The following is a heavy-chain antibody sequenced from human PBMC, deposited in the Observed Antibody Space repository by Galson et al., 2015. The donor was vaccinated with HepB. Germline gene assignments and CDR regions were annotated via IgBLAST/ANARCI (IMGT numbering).Heavy chain of an antibody. J-gene: IGHJ4*02. V-gene: IGHV3-23*01. CDR2: ISAGGGRT. Sequence: SLRLSCAASGYTFRSYAMSWVRQTPRKGLEWVSGISAGGGRTYYADSVKGRFTISSEDSKNTLYLQMNGLRVEETAIYYCAKAPVGYYYDSRGFYTYFFDYWGQGTLVTVSS. D-gene: IGHD3-22*01. CDR1: GYTFRSYA. CDR3: AKAPVGYYYDSRGFYTYFFDY.